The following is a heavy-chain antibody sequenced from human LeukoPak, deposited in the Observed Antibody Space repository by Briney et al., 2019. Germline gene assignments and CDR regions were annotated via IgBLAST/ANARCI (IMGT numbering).Heavy chain of an antibody. CDR1: GFTFTNAW. Sequence: GGSLRLSCAASGFTFTNAWMSWVRQAPGKGLEWVGRIKSNTDGGTADYAAPVKDRVTISRDDSKNTLYLQMNSLRTEDTAVYYCTTDPRNGYYFDYWGQGTLATVSS. CDR2: IKSNTDGGTA. J-gene: IGHJ4*02. CDR3: TTDPRNGYYFDY. V-gene: IGHV3-15*01. D-gene: IGHD1-1*01.